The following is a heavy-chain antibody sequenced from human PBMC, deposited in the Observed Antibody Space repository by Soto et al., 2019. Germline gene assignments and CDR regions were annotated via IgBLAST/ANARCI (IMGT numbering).Heavy chain of an antibody. CDR1: GFTFSSYG. CDR2: IWYDGSNK. CDR3: ARVAAGGYFDL. V-gene: IGHV3-33*01. D-gene: IGHD6-13*01. Sequence: QVQLVESGGGVVQPGRSLRLSCAASGFTFSSYGMHWVRQAPGKGLEWVAVIWYDGSNKYYTDSVKGRFTISRDNSKNTLYLQMNSLRAEDTAVYYCARVAAGGYFDLWGRGTLVTVSS. J-gene: IGHJ2*01.